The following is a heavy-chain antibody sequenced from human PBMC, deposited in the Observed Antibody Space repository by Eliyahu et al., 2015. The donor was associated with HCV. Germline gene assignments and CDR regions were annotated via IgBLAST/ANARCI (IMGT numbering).Heavy chain of an antibody. CDR2: INPNSGGT. CDR3: AREIGNRDGYNWYYYGMDV. J-gene: IGHJ6*02. CDR1: GYTFTGYX. V-gene: IGHV1-2*04. Sequence: QVQLVQSGAEVKKPGASVXVSCKASGYTFTGYXXHWVRQAPGQGLEXMGWINPNSGGTNYAQKFQGWVTMTRDTSISTAYMELSRLRSDDTAVYYCAREIGNRDGYNWYYYGMDVWGQGTTVTVSS. D-gene: IGHD5-24*01.